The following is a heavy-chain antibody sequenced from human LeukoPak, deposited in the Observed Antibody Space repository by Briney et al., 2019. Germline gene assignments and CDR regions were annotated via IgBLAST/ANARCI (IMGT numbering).Heavy chain of an antibody. Sequence: GGPLRLSCAASGFTFSSYSMNWVRQAPGKGLEWVSSISSDSSHMYYADSVKGRFTISRDNAKNSLYLQMNSLRAEETAVYYCARVKEAAAFDYWGQGALVTVSS. CDR3: ARVKEAAAFDY. D-gene: IGHD6-25*01. J-gene: IGHJ4*02. CDR2: ISSDSSHM. CDR1: GFTFSSYS. V-gene: IGHV3-21*01.